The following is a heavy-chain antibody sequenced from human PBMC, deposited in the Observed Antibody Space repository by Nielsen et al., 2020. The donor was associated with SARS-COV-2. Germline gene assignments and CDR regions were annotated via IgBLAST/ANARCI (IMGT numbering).Heavy chain of an antibody. CDR2: ISYDGSNK. D-gene: IGHD6-13*01. J-gene: IGHJ3*02. Sequence: GGSLRLSCATSGFTFSSYAMHWVRQAPGKGLEWVAVISYDGSNKYYADSVKGRFTISRDNSKNTRYLQMNSLRAEDTAVYYCARDKGIAAASAFDIWGQGTMVTVSS. V-gene: IGHV3-30-3*01. CDR1: GFTFSSYA. CDR3: ARDKGIAAASAFDI.